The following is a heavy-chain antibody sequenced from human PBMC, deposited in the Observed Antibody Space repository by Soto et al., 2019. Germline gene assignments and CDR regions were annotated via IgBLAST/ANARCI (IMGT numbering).Heavy chain of an antibody. D-gene: IGHD2-15*01. V-gene: IGHV4-31*03. CDR1: GGSISSGGYY. CDR3: ARSFYCSGGSCYARRAFDI. Sequence: QVQLQESGPGLVKPSQTLSLTCTVSGGSISSGGYYWSWIRQHPGKGLAWIGYIYYSGRTYYNPPLESRVTIAVDTSKNQFSLKLSSVTAADTAVYYCARSFYCSGGSCYARRAFDIWGQGTMVTFSS. J-gene: IGHJ3*02. CDR2: IYYSGRT.